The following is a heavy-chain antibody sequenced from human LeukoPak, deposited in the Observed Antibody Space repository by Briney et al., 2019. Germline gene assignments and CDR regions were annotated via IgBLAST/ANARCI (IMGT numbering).Heavy chain of an antibody. D-gene: IGHD6-13*01. CDR2: IIPIFGTA. CDR3: ARILSSSWYEYFHH. Sequence: SVKVSCKASGGTFSNYAISWGRQAPGQGLEWRGAIIPIFGTANYAQKFQGRVTITADESTSTAYMELSSLRSEDTAVYYCARILSSSWYEYFHHWGQGTLVTVSS. CDR1: GGTFSNYA. J-gene: IGHJ1*01. V-gene: IGHV1-69*13.